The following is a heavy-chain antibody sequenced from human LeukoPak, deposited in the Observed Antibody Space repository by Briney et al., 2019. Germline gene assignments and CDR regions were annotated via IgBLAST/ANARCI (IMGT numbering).Heavy chain of an antibody. Sequence: GGSLRLSCAASGFTVSSNYMSWVRQAPGKGLEWVSVIYSGGSTYYADSVKGRFTISRDSSKNTLYLQMNSLRAEDTAVYYCARDRLQYPNYYMDVWGKGTTVTVSS. J-gene: IGHJ6*03. CDR2: IYSGGST. CDR1: GFTVSSNY. V-gene: IGHV3-53*01. CDR3: ARDRLQYPNYYMDV. D-gene: IGHD4-11*01.